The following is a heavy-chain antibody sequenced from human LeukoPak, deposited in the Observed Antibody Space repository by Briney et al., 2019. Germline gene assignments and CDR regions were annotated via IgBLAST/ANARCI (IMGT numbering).Heavy chain of an antibody. CDR3: ARHKGDYGTGDYYYGMDV. Sequence: GESLKISCKGSGYSFTSYWIGWVRQMPGKGLEWMGIIYPGDSDTRYSPSFQGQVTISADKSISTAYLQWSSLKASDTAMYYCARHKGDYGTGDYYYGMDVWGQGTLVTVSS. V-gene: IGHV5-51*01. CDR2: IYPGDSDT. D-gene: IGHD4-17*01. J-gene: IGHJ6*02. CDR1: GYSFTSYW.